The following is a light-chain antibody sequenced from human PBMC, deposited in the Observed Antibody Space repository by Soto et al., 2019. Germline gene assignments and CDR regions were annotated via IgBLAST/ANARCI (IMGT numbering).Light chain of an antibody. CDR3: QQYNIFSGT. J-gene: IGKJ4*01. CDR1: QYTSNW. CDR2: DAS. V-gene: IGKV1-5*01. Sequence: IQMTQSPSALSASVGDRVTITCRASQYTSNWVAWYQQKPGKAPKLLLYDASTLESGVPSRFTGSASDKEFTLTISSLQPDDFATYYCQQYNIFSGTFGGGTKVEI.